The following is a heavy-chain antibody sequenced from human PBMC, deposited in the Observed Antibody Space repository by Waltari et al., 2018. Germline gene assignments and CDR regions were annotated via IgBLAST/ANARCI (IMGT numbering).Heavy chain of an antibody. J-gene: IGHJ4*02. V-gene: IGHV4-38-2*01. Sequence: QVQLQESGPGLVQPSEPLSLTWAVSGYSISSGYSWGWIRQPPGKGLEWSGSIYHSGRTSSNRALKSRGTIPVDTSKNHGSQKVSAVTAADTSVYYGERHNYDYDYFDYGGQGTVVTVSS. CDR2: IYHSGRT. CDR1: GYSISSGYS. D-gene: IGHD5-12*01. CDR3: ERHNYDYDYFDY.